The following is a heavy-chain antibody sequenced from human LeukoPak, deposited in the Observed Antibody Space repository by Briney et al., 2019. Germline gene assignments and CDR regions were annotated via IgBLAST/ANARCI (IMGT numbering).Heavy chain of an antibody. D-gene: IGHD5-18*01. CDR1: GFPFSSYA. V-gene: IGHV3-23*01. CDR2: IGGSGGTT. J-gene: IGHJ2*01. CDR3: AKDTASSWWYFDL. Sequence: GGSLRLSCAASGFPFSSYAMSWVRQAPGEGLEWVSAIGGSGGTTYYADSVKGRFTISRDNSKNTLYLQMNSLRAEDTAVYYCAKDTASSWWYFDLWGRGTLVTVSS.